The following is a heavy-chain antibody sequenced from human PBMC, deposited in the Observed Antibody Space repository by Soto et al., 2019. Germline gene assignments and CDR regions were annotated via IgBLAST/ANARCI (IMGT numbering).Heavy chain of an antibody. J-gene: IGHJ5*02. V-gene: IGHV1-8*01. Sequence: QVQLVQSGAEVKKPGASVKVSCKASGYTFPSYDINWVRQATGQGLEWMGWMNPNSGNTGYAQKFQDRVTTTRNTSISTACMELSSLRSEDTAVYYCAREHYGTSAWFDPWGQGTLVTVSS. D-gene: IGHD3-10*01. CDR3: AREHYGTSAWFDP. CDR1: GYTFPSYD. CDR2: MNPNSGNT.